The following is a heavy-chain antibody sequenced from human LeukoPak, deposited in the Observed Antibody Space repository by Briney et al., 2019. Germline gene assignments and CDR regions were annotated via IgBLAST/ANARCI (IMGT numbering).Heavy chain of an antibody. D-gene: IGHD3-9*01. Sequence: SVKVSCKASGGTVSSYAISWVRQAPGQGLEWMGGIIPIFGTANYAQKFQGRATITADESTSTAYMELSSLRSEDTAVYYCARDNTYYDILTGYWSGYYFDYWGQGTLVTVSS. CDR2: IIPIFGTA. CDR1: GGTVSSYA. J-gene: IGHJ4*02. V-gene: IGHV1-69*13. CDR3: ARDNTYYDILTGYWSGYYFDY.